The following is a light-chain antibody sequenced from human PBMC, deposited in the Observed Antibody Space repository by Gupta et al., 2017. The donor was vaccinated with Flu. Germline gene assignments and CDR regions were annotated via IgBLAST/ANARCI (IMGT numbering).Light chain of an antibody. Sequence: QSALTQPRSVSGSPGQSVTISCTVPVNDVGGYNYVSWSQQHPDKVPKLIIYDGSRRTAGAPSRFSGSKAGSTASLAISGLQEEEDADYFGCADAGGDNLIFGGGTKLTVL. CDR3: CADAGGDNLI. V-gene: IGLV2-11*01. CDR1: VNDVGGYNY. J-gene: IGLJ2*01. CDR2: DGS.